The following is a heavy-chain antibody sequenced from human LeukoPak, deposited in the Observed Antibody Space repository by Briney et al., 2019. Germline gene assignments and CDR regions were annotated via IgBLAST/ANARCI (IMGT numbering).Heavy chain of an antibody. J-gene: IGHJ6*04. CDR1: GYTFTSYY. D-gene: IGHD2-15*01. Sequence: ASVKVSCKASGYTFTSYYMHWVRQAPGQGLEWMGIINPSGGSTSYAQKFQGRVTMTRDTSTSTVYMELSSLRSEDTGVYYCARGYCSGGSCLTDYGMDVWGKGTTVTVSS. CDR2: INPSGGST. CDR3: ARGYCSGGSCLTDYGMDV. V-gene: IGHV1-46*01.